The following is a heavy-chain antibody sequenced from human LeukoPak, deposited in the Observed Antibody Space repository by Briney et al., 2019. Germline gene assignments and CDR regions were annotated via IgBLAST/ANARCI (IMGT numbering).Heavy chain of an antibody. J-gene: IGHJ3*02. CDR1: GFTFSSYS. Sequence: GGSLRLSCAASGFTFSSYSMNWVRQAPGKGLEWVSSISSGSSYIYYADSVKGRFTISRDNAKNSLYLQMNSLRAEDTAVYYCARGAWELPHAFDIWGQGTMVTVSS. CDR3: ARGAWELPHAFDI. D-gene: IGHD1-26*01. CDR2: ISSGSSYI. V-gene: IGHV3-21*01.